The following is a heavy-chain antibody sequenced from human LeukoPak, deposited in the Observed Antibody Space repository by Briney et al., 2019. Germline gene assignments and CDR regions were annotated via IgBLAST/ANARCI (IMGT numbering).Heavy chain of an antibody. Sequence: ASVKVSCKASGYTFTSYDINWVRQATGQGLEWMGWMNPNSGNTDYAQKFQGRVTMTRNTSISTAYMELSSLRAEDTAVYYCARASRYCSSSSCYQYYFDYWGQGTLVTVSS. V-gene: IGHV1-8*01. CDR3: ARASRYCSSSSCYQYYFDY. D-gene: IGHD2-2*01. J-gene: IGHJ4*02. CDR2: MNPNSGNT. CDR1: GYTFTSYD.